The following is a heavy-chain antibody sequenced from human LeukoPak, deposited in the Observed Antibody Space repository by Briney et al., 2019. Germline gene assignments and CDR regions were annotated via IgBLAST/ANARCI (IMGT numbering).Heavy chain of an antibody. J-gene: IGHJ6*03. D-gene: IGHD6-13*01. Sequence: PSETLSLTCTVSGGSISSGSYYWSWIRQPPGKGLEWIGYIYYSGSTNYNPSLKSRVTISVDTSKNQFSLKLSSVTAADTAVYYCARGNSAAQHYYYYYYMDVWGKGTTVTISS. V-gene: IGHV4-61*01. CDR1: GGSISSGSYY. CDR3: ARGNSAAQHYYYYYYMDV. CDR2: IYYSGST.